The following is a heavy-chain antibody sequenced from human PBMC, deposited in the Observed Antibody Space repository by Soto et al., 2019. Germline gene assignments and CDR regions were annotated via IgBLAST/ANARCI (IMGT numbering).Heavy chain of an antibody. Sequence: LRLSCAASGFIFSDFGMSWVRQAPGKGLEWVAVTSFDGSHEYYAASAKGRFTISRDNSKNMLLLQMDNVRAENTAVYYCAKSPSKARDYEVLAGYSGYFDSWGLGTLVTVPS. CDR3: AKSPSKARDYEVLAGYSGYFDS. D-gene: IGHD3-9*01. CDR2: TSFDGSHE. V-gene: IGHV3-30*18. J-gene: IGHJ4*02. CDR1: GFIFSDFG.